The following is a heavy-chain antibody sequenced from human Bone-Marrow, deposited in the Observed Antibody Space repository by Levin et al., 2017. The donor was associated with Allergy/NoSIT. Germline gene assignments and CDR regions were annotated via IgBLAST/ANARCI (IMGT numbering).Heavy chain of an antibody. V-gene: IGHV3-21*06. CDR2: LSRGSDFV. CDR3: ARPEGREIIVGTAFDI. CDR1: GFTFNSYT. J-gene: IGHJ3*02. Sequence: PGGSLRLSCVGSGFTFNSYTMHWVRQAPGKGLEWVSSLSRGSDFVYYADSVKGRFSISRDNAKNSVYLHMHGLRAEDTAVYYCARPEGREIIVGTAFDIWGQGTLVSVSS. D-gene: IGHD5-24*01.